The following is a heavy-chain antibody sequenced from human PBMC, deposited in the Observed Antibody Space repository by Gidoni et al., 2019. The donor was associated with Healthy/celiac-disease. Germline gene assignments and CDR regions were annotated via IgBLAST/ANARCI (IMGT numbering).Heavy chain of an antibody. D-gene: IGHD5-18*01. CDR2: IIPSCGTA. J-gene: IGHJ4*02. Sequence: QLQLVQSGSEVTKPGSSLQVSCTASCGTFSIYAISWVRPAPGPGLEWRGGIIPSCGTANYAQKCQGRVTSTADKSTSTAYMELSSLRSEDTAVYYCARDLGDTAMDVDDWGQGTLVTVSS. CDR3: ARDLGDTAMDVDD. CDR1: CGTFSIYA. V-gene: IGHV1-69*06.